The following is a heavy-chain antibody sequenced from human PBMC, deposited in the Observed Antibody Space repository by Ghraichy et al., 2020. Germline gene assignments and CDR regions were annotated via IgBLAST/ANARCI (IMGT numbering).Heavy chain of an antibody. D-gene: IGHD6-13*01. CDR1: GFTFSSYA. CDR2: ISGDGSHT. V-gene: IGHV3-23*01. Sequence: GESLNISCAASGFTFSSYAMSWVRQAPGKGLEWVSAISGDGSHTYYTDSVKGRFTISRDNSKNTLYLQMSSLRDEDTAVYFCGKGQSTGWYCCDPWGQGTLVTVSS. J-gene: IGHJ5*02. CDR3: GKGQSTGWYCCDP.